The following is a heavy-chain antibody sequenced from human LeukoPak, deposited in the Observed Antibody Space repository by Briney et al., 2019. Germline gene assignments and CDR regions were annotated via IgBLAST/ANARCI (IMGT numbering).Heavy chain of an antibody. V-gene: IGHV3-53*01. CDR1: GFTGSSTY. CDR2: VHSGGST. D-gene: IGHD2-21*02. J-gene: IGHJ6*04. Sequence: GGSLRLSCAASGFTGSSTYMSWVRQAPGKGLEWVSVVHSGGSTYYADSVEGRFTISRDNSKNTLYLQMNSLRAEDTAVYYCARHPDCGGDGVCYYGLDVWGKGTTVTVSS. CDR3: ARHPDCGGDGVCYYGLDV.